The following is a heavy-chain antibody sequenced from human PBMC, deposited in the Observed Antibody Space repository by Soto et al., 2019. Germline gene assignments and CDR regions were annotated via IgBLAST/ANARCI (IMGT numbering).Heavy chain of an antibody. CDR3: ARGLGTSYGLVV. CDR1: GDSIITTWW. Sequence: QVQLQESGPGLVRPPGTLSLTCTVSGDSIITTWWWTWVRQPPGKDLEWIGEIYHDGCTYYNPSIESRVSISVDSSMNQFSLKVNSVTAADTAIYYCARGLGTSYGLVVWGQGTSVIVS. J-gene: IGHJ6*02. D-gene: IGHD7-27*01. CDR2: IYHDGCT. V-gene: IGHV4-4*03.